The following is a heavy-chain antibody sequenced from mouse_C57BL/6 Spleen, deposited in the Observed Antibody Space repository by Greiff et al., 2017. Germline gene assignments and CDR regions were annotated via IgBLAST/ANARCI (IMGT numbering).Heavy chain of an antibody. V-gene: IGHV1-64*01. D-gene: IGHD1-1*01. CDR3: ARSSDYCGSSYFDY. Sequence: QVQLQQPGAELVQPGASVKLSCKASGYTFTSYWMHWVKQRPGQGLEWIGMLHPNSGSANYNEKFKSKGTLTVDKSSSTVYMQLSSLKSEDSAVYYCARSSDYCGSSYFDYWGQGTPLTVSS. J-gene: IGHJ2*01. CDR1: GYTFTSYW. CDR2: LHPNSGSA.